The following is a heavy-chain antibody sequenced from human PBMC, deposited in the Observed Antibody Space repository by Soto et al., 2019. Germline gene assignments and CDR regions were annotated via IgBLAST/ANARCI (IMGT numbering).Heavy chain of an antibody. CDR3: ARDLSILTCYYYYYYGMDV. J-gene: IGHJ6*02. CDR2: INPNSGGT. D-gene: IGHD3-9*01. CDR1: GYTFTGYY. Sequence: ASVKVSCKASGYTFTGYYMHWVRQAPGQGLEWMGWINPNSGGTNYAQKFQGWVTMTRDTSISTAYMELSRLRSDDTAVYYCARDLSILTCYYYYYYGMDVWGQGTTVTFSS. V-gene: IGHV1-2*04.